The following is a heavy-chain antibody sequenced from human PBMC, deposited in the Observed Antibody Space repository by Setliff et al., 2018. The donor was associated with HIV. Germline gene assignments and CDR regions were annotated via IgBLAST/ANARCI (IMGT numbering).Heavy chain of an antibody. Sequence: GESLKISCADSGFTFTTYSMNWVRQAPGKGLEWVSSISSSSTYIDYADSVKGRFTISRDNAKNSLYLQMNSLRAEDTAVYYCAIGYFYDSSGYKHWGQGTLVTVSS. CDR1: GFTFTTYS. D-gene: IGHD3-22*01. V-gene: IGHV3-21*01. CDR3: AIGYFYDSSGYKH. CDR2: ISSSSTYI. J-gene: IGHJ4*02.